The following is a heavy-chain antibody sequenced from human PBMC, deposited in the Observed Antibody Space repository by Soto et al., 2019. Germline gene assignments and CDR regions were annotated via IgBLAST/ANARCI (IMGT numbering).Heavy chain of an antibody. CDR2: IIPILGIA. CDR3: ARDVDNWNLDQYYFAY. J-gene: IGHJ4*02. CDR1: GGTFSSYT. D-gene: IGHD1-7*01. V-gene: IGHV1-69*04. Sequence: GASVKVSCKASGGTFSSYTISWVRQAPGQGLEWMGRIIPILGIANYAQKFQGRVTITADKSTSTAYMELSSLRSEDTAVYYCARDVDNWNLDQYYFAYWGQGTLVTVSS.